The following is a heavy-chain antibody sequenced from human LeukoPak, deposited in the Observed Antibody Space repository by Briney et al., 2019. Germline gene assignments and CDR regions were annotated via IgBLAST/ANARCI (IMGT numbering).Heavy chain of an antibody. CDR3: AKGSDILTGSDY. J-gene: IGHJ4*02. CDR2: ISSSSGTI. V-gene: IGHV3-48*01. CDR1: GFTFSSYS. Sequence: GGSLRLSCAASGFTFSSYSMNWVRQAPGKGLEWVSYISSSSGTIYYADSVKGRFTISRDNSKNILYLQMNSLRAEDTAVYYCAKGSDILTGSDYWGQGTLVTVSS. D-gene: IGHD3-9*01.